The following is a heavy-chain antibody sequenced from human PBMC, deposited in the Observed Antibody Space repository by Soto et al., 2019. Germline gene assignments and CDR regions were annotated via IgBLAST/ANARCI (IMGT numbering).Heavy chain of an antibody. V-gene: IGHV3-30*18. CDR3: AKGLGGYCSSPRCPAPSNY. D-gene: IGHD2-2*01. Sequence: QVQLVESGGGVVQPGRSLRLSCAASGFTFSSYGMHWVRQAPGKGLEWVAVISYDGSNKYYADSVKGRFTISRDNSKNXLXPQMNSLRAEDTAVYYCAKGLGGYCSSPRCPAPSNYWGQGTLVTVSS. J-gene: IGHJ4*02. CDR2: ISYDGSNK. CDR1: GFTFSSYG.